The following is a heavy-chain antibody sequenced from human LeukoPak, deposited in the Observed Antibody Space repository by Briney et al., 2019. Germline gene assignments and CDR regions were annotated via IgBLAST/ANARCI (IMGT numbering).Heavy chain of an antibody. Sequence: ASVKVSCKVSGYTLTELSMHWVRQAPGKGLEWMGGFDPEDGETIYAQKFQGRVTMTEDTSTDTAYMELSSLRSEDTAVYYCADFLYYYDSSGPHDAFDIWGQGTMVTVSS. CDR1: GYTLTELS. CDR3: ADFLYYYDSSGPHDAFDI. J-gene: IGHJ3*02. D-gene: IGHD3-22*01. V-gene: IGHV1-24*01. CDR2: FDPEDGET.